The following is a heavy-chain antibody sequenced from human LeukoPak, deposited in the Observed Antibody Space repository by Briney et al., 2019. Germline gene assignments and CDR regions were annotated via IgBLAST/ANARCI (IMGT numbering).Heavy chain of an antibody. D-gene: IGHD3-10*01. V-gene: IGHV4-34*01. CDR3: ARGLVRGVIFPPVIDY. CDR2: INHSGST. CDR1: GGSFSGYY. J-gene: IGHJ4*02. Sequence: SETLSLTCAVYGGSFSGYYWSWIRQPPGKGLEWIGEINHSGSTNYNPSLKSRVTISVDTSKNQFSLKLSFVTAADTAVYYCARGLVRGVIFPPVIDYWGQGTLVTVSS.